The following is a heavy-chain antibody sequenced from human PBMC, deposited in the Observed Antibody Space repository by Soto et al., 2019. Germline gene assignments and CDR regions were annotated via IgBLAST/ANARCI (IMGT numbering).Heavy chain of an antibody. Sequence: GGSLRLSCAASGFTFRSYAMSWVHQATGKGLEWASAISGSGGSTYYADSVKGRFTSSRDNSKNTLYLQMNSLRAEDTAVYHCTKEMRAISGVAVIPVEDSYGMDVWGQGNTFTVSS. V-gene: IGHV3-23*01. J-gene: IGHJ6*02. D-gene: IGHD3-3*01. CDR3: TKEMRAISGVAVIPVEDSYGMDV. CDR1: GFTFRSYA. CDR2: ISGSGGST.